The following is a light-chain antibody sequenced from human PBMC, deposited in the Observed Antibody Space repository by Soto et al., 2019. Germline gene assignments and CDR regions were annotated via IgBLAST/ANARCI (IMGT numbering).Light chain of an antibody. V-gene: IGLV2-14*01. CDR2: DVT. CDR1: SSDVGGFEY. Sequence: QSVLSQRASVSGSPGQSITISCTGTSSDVGGFEYVSWYQHQPGKAPKLIIYDVTKRPSGVSNRFSGSKSGNTASLTISGIQAEDEGDYYCGSITRSSTSVFGTGNKVTVL. J-gene: IGLJ1*01. CDR3: GSITRSSTSV.